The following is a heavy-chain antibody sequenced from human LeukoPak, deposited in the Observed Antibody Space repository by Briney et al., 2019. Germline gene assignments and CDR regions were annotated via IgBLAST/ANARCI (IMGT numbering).Heavy chain of an antibody. D-gene: IGHD1-20*01. Sequence: SETLSLTCTVSGGSISSSSYYWGWIRQPPGKGLEWIGSTYYSGSTYYNPSLKSRVTISVDTSKNQFSLKLSSVTAADTAVYYCARRYNWKARGLYNWFDPWGQGTLVTVSS. CDR1: GGSISSSSYY. CDR2: TYYSGST. J-gene: IGHJ5*02. CDR3: ARRYNWKARGLYNWFDP. V-gene: IGHV4-39*01.